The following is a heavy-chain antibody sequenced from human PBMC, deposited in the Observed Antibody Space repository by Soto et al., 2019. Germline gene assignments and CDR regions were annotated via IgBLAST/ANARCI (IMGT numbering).Heavy chain of an antibody. CDR1: GFTFDDYT. V-gene: IGHV3-43*01. CDR2: ISWDGGST. D-gene: IGHD6-13*01. Sequence: GGSLRLSCAASGFTFDDYTMHWVRQAPGKGLEWVSLISWDGGSTYYADSVKGRFTISRDNSKNSLYLQMNSLRTEDTALYYCAKDQLAAAASWYYMDVWGKGTTVTVSS. CDR3: AKDQLAAAASWYYMDV. J-gene: IGHJ6*03.